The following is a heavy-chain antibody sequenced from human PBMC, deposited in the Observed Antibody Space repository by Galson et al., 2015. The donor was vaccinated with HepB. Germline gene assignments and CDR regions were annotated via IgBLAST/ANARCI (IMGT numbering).Heavy chain of an antibody. Sequence: SLRLSCAASGFIFSNHAMTWVRQTPGKGLEWVSGISGSGGTTHYAESVKGRFTISRDNPKNTLYVEMTGLRPEDSAIYYCAKASSVAARNYYYYGMDVWGQGTTVTVSS. CDR3: AKASSVAARNYYYYGMDV. V-gene: IGHV3-23*01. D-gene: IGHD6-6*01. J-gene: IGHJ6*02. CDR1: GFIFSNHA. CDR2: ISGSGGTT.